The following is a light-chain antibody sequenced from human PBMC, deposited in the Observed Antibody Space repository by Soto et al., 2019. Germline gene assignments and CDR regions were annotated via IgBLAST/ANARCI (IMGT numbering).Light chain of an antibody. CDR1: QSLSSW. V-gene: IGKV1-5*01. Sequence: DIQMTQSPSTLSASVGDRVTITCRASQSLSSWLAWYQQKPGKTPKLLIYDGSTLETGVPSRFSGSGSGTEFTLTISNLQPDDFATYYCQQYNSYWTFGQGTKVEIK. J-gene: IGKJ1*01. CDR2: DGS. CDR3: QQYNSYWT.